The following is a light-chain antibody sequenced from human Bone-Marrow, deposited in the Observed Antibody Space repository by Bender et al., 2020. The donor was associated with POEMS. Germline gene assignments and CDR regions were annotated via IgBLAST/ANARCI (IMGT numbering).Light chain of an antibody. V-gene: IGLV3-1*01. CDR1: ELGDKF. CDR2: QDR. CDR3: SSYTGITTWV. J-gene: IGLJ3*02. Sequence: SFELTQPPSVSVSPGQTASISCSGDELGDKFVCWYQQKPGQSPVLVMFQDRKRPSGIPERFSGSKSGTSASLAISGLQAEDEADYYCSSYTGITTWVFGGGTKLTV.